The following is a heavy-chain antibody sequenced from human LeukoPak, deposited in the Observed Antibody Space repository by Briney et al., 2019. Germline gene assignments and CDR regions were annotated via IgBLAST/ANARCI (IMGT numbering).Heavy chain of an antibody. CDR3: AKVLGISGSYEQKLLDY. CDR1: GFTFSSYA. D-gene: IGHD1-26*01. CDR2: ISGSGGST. J-gene: IGHJ4*02. Sequence: GGSLRLSCAASGFTFSSYAMSWVRQAPGKGLEWVSAISGSGGSTYYADSVKGRFTISRDNSKNTLYLQMNSLRAEDTAVYYCAKVLGISGSYEQKLLDYWGQGTLVTVSS. V-gene: IGHV3-23*01.